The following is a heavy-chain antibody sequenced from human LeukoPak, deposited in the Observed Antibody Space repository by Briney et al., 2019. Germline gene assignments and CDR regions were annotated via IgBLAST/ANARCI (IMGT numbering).Heavy chain of an antibody. Sequence: SQTLSLTCAVYARSFSGYYWSCIRHPQRNGMEWIGETNPIGSTNFHPSLKSRVTISVDTSKNQFSLNLSSVTAADTAVYYCARLTLPQYGSGSYWAYYMDVWGKGTTVTVSS. CDR2: TNPIGST. V-gene: IGHV4-34*01. D-gene: IGHD3-10*01. CDR1: ARSFSGYY. CDR3: ARLTLPQYGSGSYWAYYMDV. J-gene: IGHJ6*03.